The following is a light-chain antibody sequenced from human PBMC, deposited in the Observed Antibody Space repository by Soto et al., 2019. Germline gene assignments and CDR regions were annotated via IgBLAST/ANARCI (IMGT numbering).Light chain of an antibody. CDR2: KAS. CDR3: QQHNSYPWT. Sequence: DIQMTQSPYTLSGSVGDRVTITCRASQTISSWLAWYQQKPGKAPKLLIYKASTLKSGVPSRFSGSGSGTEFTLTISSLQPDDFATYYCQQHNSYPWTFGQGTKVDIK. CDR1: QTISSW. J-gene: IGKJ1*01. V-gene: IGKV1-5*03.